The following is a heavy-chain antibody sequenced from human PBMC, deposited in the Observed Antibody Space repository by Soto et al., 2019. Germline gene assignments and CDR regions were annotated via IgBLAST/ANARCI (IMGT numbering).Heavy chain of an antibody. J-gene: IGHJ5*02. CDR1: GVSITSGGYH. Sequence: PSETLSLTCTVSGVSITSGGYHWSWVRQHPGKGLEYIGYIYDSGSTSYNPSLKRRLTMSMDTSKNQFSLKLTSVTAADAAVYYCARMQSSDTWFLNWFDPWVQGTLVT. CDR2: IYDSGST. D-gene: IGHD3-10*01. CDR3: ARMQSSDTWFLNWFDP. V-gene: IGHV4-31*03.